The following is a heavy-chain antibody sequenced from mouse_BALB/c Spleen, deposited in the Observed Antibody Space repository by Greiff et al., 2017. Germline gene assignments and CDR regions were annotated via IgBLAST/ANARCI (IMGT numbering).Heavy chain of an antibody. Sequence: QVQLKQSGPGLVAPSQSLSITCTVSGFSFTDYGVSWIRQPPGKGLEWLGVIWGGGSTYYNSALKSRLSISKDNSKSQVFLKMNSLQTDDTAMYYCAKPNYYGSSEYYFDYWGQGTTLTVSS. CDR3: AKPNYYGSSEYYFDY. D-gene: IGHD1-1*01. CDR2: IWGGGST. J-gene: IGHJ2*01. V-gene: IGHV2-6-5*01. CDR1: GFSFTDYG.